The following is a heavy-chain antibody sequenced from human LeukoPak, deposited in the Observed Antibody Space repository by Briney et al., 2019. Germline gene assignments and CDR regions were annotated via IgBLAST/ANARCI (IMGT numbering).Heavy chain of an antibody. J-gene: IGHJ6*02. CDR1: GFTFSSYG. CDR2: ISYGGSNK. D-gene: IGHD6-19*01. V-gene: IGHV3-30*03. Sequence: GRSLRLSCAASGFTFSSYGMHWVRQAPGKGLEWVAVISYGGSNKFYADSVKGRFTISRDNSKNTLYLQMNSLRAEDTAVYFCARPPGLAGHYSYYYGVDVWGQGTTVTVSS. CDR3: ARPPGLAGHYSYYYGVDV.